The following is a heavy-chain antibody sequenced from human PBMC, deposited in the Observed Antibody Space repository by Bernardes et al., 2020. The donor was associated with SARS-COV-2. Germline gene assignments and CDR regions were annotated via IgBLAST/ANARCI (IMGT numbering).Heavy chain of an antibody. CDR2: IYYSGST. D-gene: IGHD2-2*01. V-gene: IGHV4-59*08. CDR3: ARGKVVVVPAAITRWFDP. J-gene: IGHJ5*02. Sequence: SEPLSLTCTVSGGSISSYYWSWIRQPPAKGLEWIGYIYYSGSTNYNPSLKSRVTISVDTSKNQFSLKLSSVTAADTAVYYCARGKVVVVPAAITRWFDPWGQGTLVTVSS. CDR1: GGSISSYY.